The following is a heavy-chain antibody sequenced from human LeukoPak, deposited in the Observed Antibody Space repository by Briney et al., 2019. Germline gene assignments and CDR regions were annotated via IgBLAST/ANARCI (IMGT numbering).Heavy chain of an antibody. V-gene: IGHV4-34*01. J-gene: IGHJ3*02. CDR2: INHSGST. D-gene: IGHD5-18*01. CDR1: GGSFGAYY. CDR3: ARSRSGYSYDHAAFEI. Sequence: PSETLSLTCAVYGGSFGAYYWSWVRQPPGKGLEWIGEINHSGSTNYNPSLKSRVTISVDTSKNQFSLKLSSVTAADTAVYYCARSRSGYSYDHAAFEIWGQGTMVTVSS.